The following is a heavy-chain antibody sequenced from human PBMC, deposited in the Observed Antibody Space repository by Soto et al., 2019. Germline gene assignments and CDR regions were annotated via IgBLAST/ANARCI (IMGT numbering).Heavy chain of an antibody. CDR3: ARSYSSHSPYQFYCMDV. V-gene: IGHV2-70*01. D-gene: IGHD6-13*01. CDR2: IDWDDDK. CDR1: GFSLSTSGMC. Sequence: SGPTLVNPTQTLTLTCTFSGFSLSTSGMCVSWIRQPPGKALEWLALIDWDDDKYYSTSLKTRLTISKDTSKNQVVLTMTDMDPVDTATYYCARSYSSHSPYQFYCMDVWGQGTTVTVSS. J-gene: IGHJ6*02.